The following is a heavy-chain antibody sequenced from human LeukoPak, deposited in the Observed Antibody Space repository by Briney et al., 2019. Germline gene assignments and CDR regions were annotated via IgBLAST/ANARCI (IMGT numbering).Heavy chain of an antibody. Sequence: GGSLRLSCAASGFTFSSYWMNWARQAPGKGLVWVSRINSGGSGTSYAASVEGRFTISRDNAKNTLYLQMNSLRAEDTAVYYCATSLGPLTEYWGQGTLVTVSS. V-gene: IGHV3-74*01. CDR1: GFTFSSYW. CDR2: INSGGSGT. J-gene: IGHJ4*02. D-gene: IGHD7-27*01. CDR3: ATSLGPLTEY.